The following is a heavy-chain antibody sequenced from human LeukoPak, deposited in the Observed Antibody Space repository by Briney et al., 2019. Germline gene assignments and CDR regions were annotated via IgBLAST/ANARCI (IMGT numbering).Heavy chain of an antibody. V-gene: IGHV1-18*01. Sequence: ASVKVSCKASGYTFTSYGISWVRQAPGQGLEWMGWISGYNGNANYAQMLQGRVTMTTDTSTSTAYMELRSLRSDDTAVYYCARVRGGYYYYIDVWGKGTTVTVSS. CDR1: GYTFTSYG. J-gene: IGHJ6*03. CDR3: ARVRGGYYYYIDV. CDR2: ISGYNGNA. D-gene: IGHD3-10*01.